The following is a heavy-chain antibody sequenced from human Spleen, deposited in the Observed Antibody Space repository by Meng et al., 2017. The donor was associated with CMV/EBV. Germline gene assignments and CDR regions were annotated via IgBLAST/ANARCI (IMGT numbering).Heavy chain of an antibody. V-gene: IGHV3-21*01. CDR3: ARDFVSAAAIDY. J-gene: IGHJ4*02. CDR1: GFAFSSYS. D-gene: IGHD2-2*01. Sequence: GESLKISCAASGFAFSSYSMNWVRQAPGKGLEWVSSISSSSSYIYYADSVKGRFTISRDNAKNSLYLQMNSLRAEDTAVYYCARDFVSAAAIDYWGQGTLVTVSS. CDR2: ISSSSSYI.